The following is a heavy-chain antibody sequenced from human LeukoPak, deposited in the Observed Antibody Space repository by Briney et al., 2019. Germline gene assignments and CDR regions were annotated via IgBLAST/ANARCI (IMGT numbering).Heavy chain of an antibody. CDR2: IYHSGST. J-gene: IGHJ4*02. D-gene: IGHD6-13*01. V-gene: IGHV4-59*01. CDR1: VDSINSYY. CDR3: ATGYSSTWYYFDY. Sequence: SETLSLTCTVSVDSINSYYWSWIRRPPGKGLEWIVYIYHSGSTNYNPSLKSRVTISADTSKDQFSLKLASVTAADTAVYYCATGYSSTWYYFDYWGQGTLVTVSS.